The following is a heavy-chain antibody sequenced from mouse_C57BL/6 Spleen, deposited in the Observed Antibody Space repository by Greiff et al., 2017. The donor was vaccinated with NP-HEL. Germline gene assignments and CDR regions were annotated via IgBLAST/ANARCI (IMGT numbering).Heavy chain of an antibody. J-gene: IGHJ4*01. CDR1: GFTFSDYY. V-gene: IGHV5-12*01. Sequence: EVKLMESGGGLVQPGGSLKLSCAASGFTFSDYYMYWVRQTPEKRLEWVAYISNGGGSTYYPDTVKGRFTISRDNAKNTLYLQMSRLKSEDTAMYYCARHGGLGPHYYAMDYWGQGTSVTVSS. CDR2: ISNGGGST. CDR3: ARHGGLGPHYYAMDY. D-gene: IGHD4-1*01.